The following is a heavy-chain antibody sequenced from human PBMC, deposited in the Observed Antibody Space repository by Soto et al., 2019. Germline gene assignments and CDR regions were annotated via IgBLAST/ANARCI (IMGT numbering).Heavy chain of an antibody. CDR1: GFTFSSYG. D-gene: IGHD6-19*01. CDR3: AKERGMGSGWSTDWYY. CDR2: ISYDGSNK. J-gene: IGHJ4*02. Sequence: QVQLVESGGGVVQPGRSLRLSCAASGFTFSSYGMYWVRQAPGKGLEWVAVISYDGSNKYYADSVKGRFTISRDNSKNTLYLQMSSLRAEDTAVYYCAKERGMGSGWSTDWYYWGQGTLVTVSS. V-gene: IGHV3-30*18.